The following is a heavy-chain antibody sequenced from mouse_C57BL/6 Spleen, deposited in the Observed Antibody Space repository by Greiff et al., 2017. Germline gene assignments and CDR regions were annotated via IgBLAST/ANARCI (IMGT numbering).Heavy chain of an antibody. Sequence: QVQLQQPGAELVKPGASVKMSCKASGYTFTSYWITWVKQRPGQGLEWIGDIYPGSGSTNYNEKFKSKATLTVDTSSSTAYMQRSSLTSEDSAVYYCARGGFITTVPNWYFDVWGTGTTVTVSS. V-gene: IGHV1-55*01. CDR2: IYPGSGST. J-gene: IGHJ1*03. CDR3: ARGGFITTVPNWYFDV. D-gene: IGHD1-2*01. CDR1: GYTFTSYW.